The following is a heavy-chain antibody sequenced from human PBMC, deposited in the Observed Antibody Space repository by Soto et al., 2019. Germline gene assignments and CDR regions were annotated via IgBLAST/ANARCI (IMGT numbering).Heavy chain of an antibody. CDR3: AKEGVLTTGTTGYYTMDV. Sequence: EVQLVESGEGLVQPGRSLRLSCVASGFTFNEYAMYWVRQAPGKGLEWVSGISWNSGNIVYADSVKGRFTISRDNAKNSLYLQMNGLRAEDTALYYCAKEGVLTTGTTGYYTMDVWGQGTTVTVSS. J-gene: IGHJ6*02. CDR1: GFTFNEYA. D-gene: IGHD1-1*01. CDR2: ISWNSGNI. V-gene: IGHV3-9*01.